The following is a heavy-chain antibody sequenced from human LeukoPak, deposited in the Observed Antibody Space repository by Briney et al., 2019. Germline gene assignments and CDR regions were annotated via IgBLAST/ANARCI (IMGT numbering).Heavy chain of an antibody. CDR3: ARVRVRAVIITYCYYAMDV. D-gene: IGHD3-10*01. Sequence: GRSLRLSCAASGFTFSSYAMHWVRQAPGKGLEWVAVISFDGGNKDYADSVKGRFTISRDNLKNTLDLQMSGPRAEDTAVYYCARVRVRAVIITYCYYAMDVWGRGTTVIVS. J-gene: IGHJ6*02. V-gene: IGHV3-30*04. CDR1: GFTFSSYA. CDR2: ISFDGGNK.